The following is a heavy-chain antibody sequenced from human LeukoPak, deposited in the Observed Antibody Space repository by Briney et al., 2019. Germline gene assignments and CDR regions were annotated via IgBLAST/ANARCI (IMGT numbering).Heavy chain of an antibody. J-gene: IGHJ3*02. CDR1: GFAFRSYA. V-gene: IGHV3-30*04. D-gene: IGHD6-13*01. CDR3: ARGRFDGSPHLNPGIAAAGHRNAFDI. Sequence: GTSLRLSCAASGFAFRSYAMHWVRQAPGKGLEWLAVVSAHGLDKFYADSVRGRFTISRDNSKNTLYLQMNSLRAEDTAVYYCARGRFDGSPHLNPGIAAAGHRNAFDIWGQGTMVTVSS. CDR2: VSAHGLDK.